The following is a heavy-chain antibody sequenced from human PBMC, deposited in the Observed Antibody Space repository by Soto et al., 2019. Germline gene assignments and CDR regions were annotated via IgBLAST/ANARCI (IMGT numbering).Heavy chain of an antibody. CDR3: ARDKGYSYGLRII. CDR1: GGSISSGGYY. V-gene: IGHV4-31*03. J-gene: IGHJ4*02. D-gene: IGHD5-18*01. Sequence: SETLSLTCTVCGGSISSGGYYWSWIRQHPGKGLEWIGYIYYSGSTYYNPSLKSRVTISVDTSKNQFSLKPSSVTAADTAVYYCARDKGYSYGLRIIWGQGTLVTVSS. CDR2: IYYSGST.